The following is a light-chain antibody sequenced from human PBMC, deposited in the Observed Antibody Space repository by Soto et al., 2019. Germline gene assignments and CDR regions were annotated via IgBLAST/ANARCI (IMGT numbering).Light chain of an antibody. CDR2: GAS. CDR1: QSASSN. V-gene: IGKV3-15*01. Sequence: EIVITQTPATLSVSPVERANLSFRASQSASSNLAWYQQNPGQAHRLLIHGASTRAPGFPARFSGSGSGTDFTLTISSLQSEDFAVYYCQAYDHWPWKCGQGNRVDIK. J-gene: IGKJ1*01. CDR3: QAYDHWPWK.